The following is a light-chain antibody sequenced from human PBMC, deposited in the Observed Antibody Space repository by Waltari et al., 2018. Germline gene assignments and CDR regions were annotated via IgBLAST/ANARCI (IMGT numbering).Light chain of an antibody. CDR2: WAS. J-gene: IGKJ5*01. CDR3: HHYYIPPLT. Sequence: DIVMTQSPDFLAVSLGERATINCKSSQSLFPTANSKTYISWYQQKPGQPPKLLIYWASTRGSGVPDRFSGSRSGTDFTLTISSLQAEDVAVYYCHHYYIPPLTFGQGTRLEIK. V-gene: IGKV4-1*01. CDR1: QSLFPTANSKTY.